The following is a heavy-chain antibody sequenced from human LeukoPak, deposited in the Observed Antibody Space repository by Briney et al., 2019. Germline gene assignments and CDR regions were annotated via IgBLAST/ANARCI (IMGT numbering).Heavy chain of an antibody. CDR2: ISWNSGSI. V-gene: IGHV3-9*01. CDR3: AKAAVAGLDY. CDR1: GFTFDDYA. Sequence: GRSLRLSCAASGFTFDDYAMHWVRQAPGKGLEWVSGISWNSGSIGYADSVKGRFTISRDNAKNSLYLQMNSLRAEDTALYYCAKAAVAGLDYWGQGTLVTVSS. D-gene: IGHD6-19*01. J-gene: IGHJ4*02.